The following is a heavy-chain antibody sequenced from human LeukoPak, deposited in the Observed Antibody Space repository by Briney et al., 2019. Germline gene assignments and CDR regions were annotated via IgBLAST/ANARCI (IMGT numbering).Heavy chain of an antibody. CDR3: ARGVYIAAAQYGY. CDR2: IYYSGTT. V-gene: IGHV4-59*11. Sequence: SETLSLTCNVSGVSISSLFWTWIRQPPGKGLEWIGYIYYSGTTNYNPSLKSRVTISVDTSKNQFSLKLSSVTAADTAVYYCARGVYIAAAQYGYWGQGTLVTVSS. J-gene: IGHJ4*02. D-gene: IGHD6-13*01. CDR1: GVSISSLF.